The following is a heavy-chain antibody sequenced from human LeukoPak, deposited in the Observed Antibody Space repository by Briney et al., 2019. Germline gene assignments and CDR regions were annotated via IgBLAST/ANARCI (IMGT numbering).Heavy chain of an antibody. CDR1: GFTFDDYA. CDR2: ISWNSGSI. J-gene: IGHJ4*02. V-gene: IGHV3-9*01. CDR3: AKDFYYDSSGPFDY. Sequence: GGSLRLSCAASGFTFDDYAMHWVRQAPGKGLEWVSGISWNSGSIGYADSVKGRFTISRDNAKNSLYLQMNSLRAEDTALYYCAKDFYYDSSGPFDYWGQGTLVTVSS. D-gene: IGHD3-22*01.